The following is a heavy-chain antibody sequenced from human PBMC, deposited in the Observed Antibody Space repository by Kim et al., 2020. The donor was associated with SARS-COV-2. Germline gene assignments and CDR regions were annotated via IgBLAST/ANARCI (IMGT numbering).Heavy chain of an antibody. D-gene: IGHD6-19*01. CDR3: ARYQEAEIAVAGTGVDY. J-gene: IGHJ4*02. V-gene: IGHV4-4*02. Sequence: KSRVTISVEKSKNQFSLKLSSVTAADTAVYYCARYQEAEIAVAGTGVDYWGQGTLVTVSS.